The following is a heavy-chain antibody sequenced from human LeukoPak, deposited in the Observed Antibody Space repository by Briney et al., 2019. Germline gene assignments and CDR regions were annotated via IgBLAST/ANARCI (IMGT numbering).Heavy chain of an antibody. J-gene: IGHJ4*02. CDR2: ISAYNGNT. D-gene: IGHD3-10*01. CDR1: GYTFTSYG. CDR3: ARRVLLWFGEFYYFDY. V-gene: IGHV1-18*01. Sequence: ASVKVSCKASGYTFTSYGISWVRQAPGQGLEWMGWISAYNGNTNYAQKLQGRVTMTTDTSTSTAYMELRSLRSDDTAVYYCARRVLLWFGEFYYFDYWGQGTLVTVSS.